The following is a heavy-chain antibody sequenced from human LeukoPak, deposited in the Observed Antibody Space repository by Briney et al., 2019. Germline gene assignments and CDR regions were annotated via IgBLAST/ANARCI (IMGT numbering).Heavy chain of an antibody. Sequence: SETLSLTCAVSGYSISSGYYWGWIRQPPGKGLEWIGSIYHSGSTYYNPSLKSRVTISVDTSKNQFTLKLSSVTAADTAVYYCARTDPGSAYLDYWGQGTLVTVSS. CDR2: IYHSGST. J-gene: IGHJ4*02. CDR1: GYSISSGYY. CDR3: ARTDPGSAYLDY. V-gene: IGHV4-38-2*01. D-gene: IGHD3-10*01.